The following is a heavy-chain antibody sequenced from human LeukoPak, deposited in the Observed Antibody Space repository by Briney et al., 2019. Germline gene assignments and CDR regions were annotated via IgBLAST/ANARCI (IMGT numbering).Heavy chain of an antibody. V-gene: IGHV3-23*01. CDR2: ISGSGGGT. Sequence: HAGGSLRLSCAASGFTFNRYAMSWVRQAAGKGLEWVSTISGSGGGTHCADSVKGRFTISRDNSKNTLYLQMNSLRAEDTAVYYCAKSGGLLWFGELSYVRLFEYWGQGILVTVSS. J-gene: IGHJ4*02. D-gene: IGHD3-10*01. CDR3: AKSGGLLWFGELSYVRLFEY. CDR1: GFTFNRYA.